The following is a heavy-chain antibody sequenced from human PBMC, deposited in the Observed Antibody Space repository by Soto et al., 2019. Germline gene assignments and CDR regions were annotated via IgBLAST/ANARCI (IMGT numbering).Heavy chain of an antibody. CDR1: GGSIRSNNW. J-gene: IGHJ4*02. CDR3: ARVFSGSYSDY. D-gene: IGHD1-26*01. Sequence: QVQLQESGPGLVKPSGTLSLTCAVSGGSIRSNNWWSWVRQPPGKGLEWIGEIFHSGSTNYNPSPKTRVTISGDKSKNQFSLKLSSVTAADTAVYYCARVFSGSYSDYWGQGTLVTVSS. CDR2: IFHSGST. V-gene: IGHV4-4*02.